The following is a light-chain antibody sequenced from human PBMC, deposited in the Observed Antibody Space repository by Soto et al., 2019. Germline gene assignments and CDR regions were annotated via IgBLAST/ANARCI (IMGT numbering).Light chain of an antibody. J-gene: IGLJ2*01. V-gene: IGLV1-40*01. CDR1: SSNIGAGYD. CDR3: QSYDSSLSEGV. CDR2: GNS. Sequence: QSVLTQPPSVSGAPGQRVTISCTGSSSNIGAGYDVHWYQQLPGTAPKLLIYGNSNRPSGVPDRFSGSKSGTSASLAISGLQADDEADYYCQSYDSSLSEGVFGGGTKFTVL.